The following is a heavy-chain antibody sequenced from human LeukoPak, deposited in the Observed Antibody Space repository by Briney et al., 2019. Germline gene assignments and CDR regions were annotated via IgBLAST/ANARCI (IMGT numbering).Heavy chain of an antibody. CDR3: ARERALSMVRGVHLNDAFDI. V-gene: IGHV1-18*04. CDR1: GYTFTSYG. CDR2: ISAYNGNT. Sequence: ASVKVSCTASGYTFTSYGISWVRQAPGQGLEWMGWISAYNGNTNYAQKLQGRVTMTTDTSTSTAYMELRSLRSDDTAVYYCARERALSMVRGVHLNDAFDIWGQGTMVTVSS. D-gene: IGHD3-10*01. J-gene: IGHJ3*02.